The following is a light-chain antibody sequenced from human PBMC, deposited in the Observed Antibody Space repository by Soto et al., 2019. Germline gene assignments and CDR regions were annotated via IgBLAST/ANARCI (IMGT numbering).Light chain of an antibody. CDR2: EGF. V-gene: IGLV2-23*01. CDR3: CSYAGSSTWV. J-gene: IGLJ3*02. CDR1: SSDVGSYNL. Sequence: QSALTQPASVSGSPGQSITISCTGTSSDVGSYNLVSWYQQHPGNAPKLIIYEGFKRPSGVSDRFSGSRSGNTASLTISGLQAEDEADYHCCSYAGSSTWVFGGGTKVTVL.